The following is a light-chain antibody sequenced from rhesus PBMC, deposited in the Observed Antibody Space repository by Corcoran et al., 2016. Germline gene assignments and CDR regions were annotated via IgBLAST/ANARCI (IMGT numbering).Light chain of an antibody. J-gene: IGKJ4*01. CDR3: QQFKNYLT. CDR1: QSISNY. CDR2: SAS. Sequence: DIQMTQSPSSLSASVGDRVTITCRASQSISNYLNWYQQEPGKAPKLLIYSASSLQSGVPSRFSGSGSGTEFTLTISSLQPEYFATYYCQQFKNYLTFGGGTKVEIK. V-gene: IGKV1-41*01.